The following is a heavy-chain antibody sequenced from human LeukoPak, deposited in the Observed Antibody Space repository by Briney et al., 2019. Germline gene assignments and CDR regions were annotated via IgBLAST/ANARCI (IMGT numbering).Heavy chain of an antibody. CDR2: MNPNSGNT. CDR1: GYTLTSYD. CDR3: ARRITDSGGYYYFTEYSQH. J-gene: IGHJ1*01. V-gene: IGHV1-8*01. Sequence: ASVKVSCKASGYTLTSYDINWVRQATGQGLEWMGWMNPNSGNTGYAQKFQGRVTMTRNTSIRTAYMELSSLRSEDTAVYYCARRITDSGGYYYFTEYSQHWGQGTLVTVSS. D-gene: IGHD3-22*01.